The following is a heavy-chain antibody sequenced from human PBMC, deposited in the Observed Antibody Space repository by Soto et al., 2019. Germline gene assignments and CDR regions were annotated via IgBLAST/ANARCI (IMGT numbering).Heavy chain of an antibody. J-gene: IGHJ5*02. Sequence: QVQLVQSGAEAKRPGASVKVSCKASGYTFTTHDIHWVRQAPGQGLEWMGWMNTNTNSTDCAQKFQGRVTLTWNTSISTAYLELRRLKFDDTAVYYRAREVVEVVETTSLWFDPWGQGTLVTVSS. V-gene: IGHV1-8*01. CDR3: AREVVEVVETTSLWFDP. CDR1: GYTFTTHD. CDR2: MNTNTNST. D-gene: IGHD2-15*01.